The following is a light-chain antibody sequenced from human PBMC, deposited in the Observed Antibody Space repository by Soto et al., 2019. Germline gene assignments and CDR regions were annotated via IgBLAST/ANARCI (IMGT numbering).Light chain of an antibody. Sequence: DIQMTQSPSSLSASIGDRANITCRASQSIDNYVNWYQQKPGKAPKVLIYAASSLQSGVPSRFSDTGSGTDFTLTISSLQPEEFATYYCQQRYSTPRTFGAGPKVDLK. J-gene: IGKJ3*01. CDR3: QQRYSTPRT. V-gene: IGKV1-39*01. CDR2: AAS. CDR1: QSIDNY.